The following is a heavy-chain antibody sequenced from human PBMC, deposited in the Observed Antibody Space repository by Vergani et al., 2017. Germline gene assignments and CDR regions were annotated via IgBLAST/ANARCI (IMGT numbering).Heavy chain of an antibody. V-gene: IGHV4-39*01. CDR3: AKHFRGWGIDY. CDR1: GMSLSNNNYY. Sequence: QLQLQESGPRLVKPSETLSLTFSLSGMSLSNNNYYWGWIPQPPGKGLEWIGSIYDSRNNNYSPSLKSRVSISVDTSQNQFSLNLTSVTAADTATYYCAKHFRGWGIDYWGQGTQVIVSS. D-gene: IGHD3-16*01. CDR2: IYDSRNN. J-gene: IGHJ4*02.